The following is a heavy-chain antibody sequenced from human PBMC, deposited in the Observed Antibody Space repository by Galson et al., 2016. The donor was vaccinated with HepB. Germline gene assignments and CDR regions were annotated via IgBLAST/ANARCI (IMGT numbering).Heavy chain of an antibody. CDR1: GFTFNNYG. D-gene: IGHD3-3*01. CDR2: ISRSGDST. CDR3: ASLNYYDFWSAYHNSYYGLDV. V-gene: IGHV3-23*01. J-gene: IGHJ6*02. Sequence: SLRLSCAASGFTFNNYGMTWVRQAPGKGLEVVSSISRSGDSTDYADSVKGRFIISRDNAKKMLYLQMDSLRAEDTAVYYCASLNYYDFWSAYHNSYYGLDVWGQGTTVIVSS.